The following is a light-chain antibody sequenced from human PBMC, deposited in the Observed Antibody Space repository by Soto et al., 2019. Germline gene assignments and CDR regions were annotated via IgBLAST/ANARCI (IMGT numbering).Light chain of an antibody. J-gene: IGLJ1*01. Sequence: QSVLTQPPSASGSPGQSVTISCTGTSRDVGGYNWVSWYQQHPGKAPKLIISDVSHRPSGVSHRFSGPQSAYTASLTISGLQPEDEADYYCSSYSITTSLDVFGTGTKVTVL. CDR1: SRDVGGYNW. CDR3: SSYSITTSLDV. CDR2: DVS. V-gene: IGLV2-14*03.